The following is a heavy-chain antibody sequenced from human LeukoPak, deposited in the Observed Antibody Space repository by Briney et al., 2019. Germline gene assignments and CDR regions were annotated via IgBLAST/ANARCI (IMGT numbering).Heavy chain of an antibody. CDR1: GYSISSDYY. CDR2: INHSGST. Sequence: SETLSLTCTVSGYSISSDYYWGWIRQPPGKGLEWIGEINHSGSTNYNPSLKSRVTISVDTSKNQFSLKLSSVTAADTAVYYCARRGRSGSTPRWFDPWGQGTLVTVSS. V-gene: IGHV4-38-2*02. D-gene: IGHD1-26*01. CDR3: ARRGRSGSTPRWFDP. J-gene: IGHJ5*02.